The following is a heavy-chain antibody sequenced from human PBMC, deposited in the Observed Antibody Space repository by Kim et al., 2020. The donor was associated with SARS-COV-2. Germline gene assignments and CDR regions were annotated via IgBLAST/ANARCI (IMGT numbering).Heavy chain of an antibody. Sequence: GGSLRLSCAASGFTFSSYAMSWVRQAPGKGLEWVSAISGSGGSTYYADSVKGRFTISRDNSKNTLYLQMNSLRAEDTAVYYCAGYCSSTSCPDPAGYYGMDVWGQGTTVTVSS. CDR2: ISGSGGST. D-gene: IGHD2-2*03. V-gene: IGHV3-23*01. CDR3: AGYCSSTSCPDPAGYYGMDV. J-gene: IGHJ6*02. CDR1: GFTFSSYA.